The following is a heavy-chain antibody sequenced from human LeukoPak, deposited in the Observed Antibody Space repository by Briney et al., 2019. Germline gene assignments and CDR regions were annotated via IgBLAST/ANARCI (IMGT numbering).Heavy chain of an antibody. CDR1: EFSVGSNY. Sequence: GGSLRLSCAASEFSVGSNYMTWVRQAPGKGLEWVSLIYSGGSTYYADSVKGRFTISRDNSKNTLYLQMNSLRAEDTAVYYCARGGGPRVDFDVWGQGTLVTVSS. CDR2: IYSGGST. V-gene: IGHV3-66*01. D-gene: IGHD3-3*01. CDR3: ARGGGPRVDFDV. J-gene: IGHJ4*02.